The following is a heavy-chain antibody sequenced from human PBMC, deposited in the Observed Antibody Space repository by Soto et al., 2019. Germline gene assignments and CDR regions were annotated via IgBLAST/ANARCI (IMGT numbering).Heavy chain of an antibody. CDR2: ISGSGGST. J-gene: IGHJ4*02. V-gene: IGHV3-23*01. D-gene: IGHD6-13*01. CDR3: AKVPRDTSRPEYYCDY. CDR1: GFTFSSYA. Sequence: EVPLLESGGGLVQPAGSLRLSCAASGFTFSSYAMRWVRQAPGKGLEWVSAISGSGGSTYYSDSVKGRFTESRDNSKKMIDLPISSLRSEDTTVYYCAKVPRDTSRPEYYCDYWGQGTLVSVSS.